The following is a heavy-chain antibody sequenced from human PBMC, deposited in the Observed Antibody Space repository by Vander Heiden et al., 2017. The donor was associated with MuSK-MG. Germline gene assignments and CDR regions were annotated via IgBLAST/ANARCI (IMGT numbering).Heavy chain of an antibody. D-gene: IGHD3-3*01. Sequence: QVQLVGSGGGVVQPGRSLRLSWAAPGFTFSSYAMHWVRQAPGKGLEWVAVISYDGSNKYYADSLKGRFTISRDNSKNTLYLQMNSLRAEDTAVYYCARGLRFLEWPNDYWGQGTLVTVSS. CDR1: GFTFSSYA. V-gene: IGHV3-30-3*01. CDR2: ISYDGSNK. J-gene: IGHJ4*02. CDR3: ARGLRFLEWPNDY.